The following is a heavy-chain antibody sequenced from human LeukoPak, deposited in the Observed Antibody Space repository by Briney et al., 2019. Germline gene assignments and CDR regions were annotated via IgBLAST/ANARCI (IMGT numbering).Heavy chain of an antibody. CDR3: ARMGNYYYDSSGYYHRAFDI. V-gene: IGHV4-59*01. Sequence: TSETLSLTCTVSGGSISSYYWSWIRQPPGKGLEWIGYIYYSGSTNYNPSLKSRVTISVDTSENQFSLKLSSVTAADTAVYYCARMGNYYYDSSGYYHRAFDIWGQGTMVTVSS. J-gene: IGHJ3*02. CDR1: GGSISSYY. D-gene: IGHD3-22*01. CDR2: IYYSGST.